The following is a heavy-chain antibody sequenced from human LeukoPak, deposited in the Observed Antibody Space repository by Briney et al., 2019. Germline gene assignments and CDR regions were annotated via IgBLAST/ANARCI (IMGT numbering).Heavy chain of an antibody. CDR1: GLTFGDYT. CDR2: ISGGSSFT. CDR3: ARDLGYSSGPNY. V-gene: IGHV3-21*01. D-gene: IGHD6-19*01. Sequence: GGSLRLSCAASGLTFGDYTMNWVRQAPGKGLEWVSYISGGSSFTYYVDSVKGRFTISRDNAKNSLYLQMNSLRAEDTAVYYCARDLGYSSGPNYWGQGTRVTVSS. J-gene: IGHJ4*02.